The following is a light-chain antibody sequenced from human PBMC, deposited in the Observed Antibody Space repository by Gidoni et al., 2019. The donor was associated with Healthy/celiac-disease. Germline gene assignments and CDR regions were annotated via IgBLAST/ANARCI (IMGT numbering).Light chain of an antibody. CDR3: QQYGSSPPLT. Sequence: VLPQSPGTLSLSPGERATLPCRASQSVSSSYLALYQQKPGQAPRLLIYGASSRATMHPDRCSGSGSGTDFTLTISRLEPEDFAVYYCQQYGSSPPLTFGGGTKVEIK. CDR1: QSVSSSY. CDR2: GAS. J-gene: IGKJ4*02. V-gene: IGKV3-20*01.